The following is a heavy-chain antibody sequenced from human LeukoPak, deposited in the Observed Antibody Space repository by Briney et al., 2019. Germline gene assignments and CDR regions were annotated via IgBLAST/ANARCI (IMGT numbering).Heavy chain of an antibody. CDR3: AREPLISLGYYGMDV. D-gene: IGHD3-16*01. V-gene: IGHV1-69*13. Sequence: SVKVSCKASGGTFSSYAIGWVRQAPGQGLEWMGGIIPIFGTANYAQKFQGRVTITADESTSTAYMELSNLRSEDTAVYYCAREPLISLGYYGMDVWGQGTTVTVSS. CDR2: IIPIFGTA. J-gene: IGHJ6*02. CDR1: GGTFSSYA.